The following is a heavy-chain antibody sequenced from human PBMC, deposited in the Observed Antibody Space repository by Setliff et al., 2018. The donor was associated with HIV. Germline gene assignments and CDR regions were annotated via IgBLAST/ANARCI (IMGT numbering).Heavy chain of an antibody. CDR1: GGSISSYY. CDR3: ARHQGKYYDSSGYSGWFFDL. J-gene: IGHJ2*01. CDR2: IYTSGIT. D-gene: IGHD3-22*01. Sequence: SETLSLTCTVSGGSISSYYWSWIRQPPGKGLEWIGYIYTSGITDYNPSLKSRVTISIDTSKNQFSLKLSSVTAADTAVYYCARHQGKYYDSSGYSGWFFDLWGRGTLVTVSS. V-gene: IGHV4-4*08.